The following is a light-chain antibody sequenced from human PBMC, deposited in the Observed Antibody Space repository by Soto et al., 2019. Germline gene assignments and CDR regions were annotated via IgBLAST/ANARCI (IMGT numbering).Light chain of an antibody. CDR3: QSYDSSLSGSGV. CDR1: SSNIGAGYD. J-gene: IGLJ1*01. CDR2: GNS. V-gene: IGLV1-40*01. Sequence: QSVLTQPPSVSGAPGQRVTISCTGSSSNIGAGYDVHWYQQLPGTAPKLLIYGNSNRPSGVPDRFSGSKSGTSASLAITGLQAEDEADYYCQSYDSSLSGSGVFGTGTKLTVV.